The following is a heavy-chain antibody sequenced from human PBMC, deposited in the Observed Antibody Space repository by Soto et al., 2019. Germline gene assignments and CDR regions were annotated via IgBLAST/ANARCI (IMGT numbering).Heavy chain of an antibody. Sequence: QVQLVQSGAEVKKPGASVKVSCKASGYTFNSYAMHWVRQTPGQRFDWMGWINAGNVNTKYSQKFKCRVTITRDTSAGTAYMERSRLRSEDTPVYYCARAIMITFGGGIVTTAFDYWGQGTLVTVSS. J-gene: IGHJ4*02. CDR3: ARAIMITFGGGIVTTAFDY. CDR1: GYTFNSYA. V-gene: IGHV1-3*01. D-gene: IGHD3-16*02. CDR2: INAGNVNT.